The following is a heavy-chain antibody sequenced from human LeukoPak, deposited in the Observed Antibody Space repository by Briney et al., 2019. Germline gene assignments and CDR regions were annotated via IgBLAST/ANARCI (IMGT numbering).Heavy chain of an antibody. CDR3: ARRIQLWGDRYYYYYMDV. CDR1: GFTFSSYG. CDR2: IRYDGSNK. D-gene: IGHD5-18*01. Sequence: GGSLRLSCAASGFTFSSYGMHWVRQAPGKGLEWVAFIRYDGSNKYYADSVKGRFTISRDNSKNTLYLQMNSLKASDTAMYYCARRIQLWGDRYYYYYMDVWGKGTTVTVSS. J-gene: IGHJ6*03. V-gene: IGHV3-30*02.